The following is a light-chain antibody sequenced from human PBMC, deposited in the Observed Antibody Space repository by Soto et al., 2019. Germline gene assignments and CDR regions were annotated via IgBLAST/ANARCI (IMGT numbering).Light chain of an antibody. CDR2: SVS. J-gene: IGLJ1*01. CDR3: ISYTVNWSYV. V-gene: IGLV2-14*03. Sequence: QSALTQPASVSGSPGQSITISCSGTSSDIGAYDHVAWFQQFPGKTPKLMIYSVSNRPSGVSYRFSGSKSGNTASLTISGLQAEDEADYYCISYTVNWSYVFGTGTKVTVL. CDR1: SSDIGAYDH.